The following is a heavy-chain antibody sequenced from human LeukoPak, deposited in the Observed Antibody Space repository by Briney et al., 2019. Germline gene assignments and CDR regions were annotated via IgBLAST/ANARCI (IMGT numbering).Heavy chain of an antibody. D-gene: IGHD3-9*01. J-gene: IGHJ4*02. CDR1: GFTFSSHG. CDR2: ISGSGGST. V-gene: IGHV3-23*01. CDR3: AREAVLRYFESHFDY. Sequence: GGTLRLSCAASGFTFSSHGMSWVRQAPGKGLEWVSAISGSGGSTYYADSVKGRFTISRDNSKNTLYLQMNSLRAEDTAVYYCAREAVLRYFESHFDYWGQGTLVTVSS.